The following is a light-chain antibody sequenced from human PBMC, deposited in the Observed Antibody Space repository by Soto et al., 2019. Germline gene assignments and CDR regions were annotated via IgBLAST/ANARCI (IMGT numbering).Light chain of an antibody. J-gene: IGLJ2*01. V-gene: IGLV1-44*01. Sequence: QSVLTQPPSASGTPGQRVTISCSGSSSDIGSYNVNWYQQLPGTAPKLLIYGNSQRPSGVPDRFSGSKSGNSASLAISGLQSEDDAAYYCAAWDDSLNEVVFGGGTKLTVL. CDR1: SSDIGSYN. CDR3: AAWDDSLNEVV. CDR2: GNS.